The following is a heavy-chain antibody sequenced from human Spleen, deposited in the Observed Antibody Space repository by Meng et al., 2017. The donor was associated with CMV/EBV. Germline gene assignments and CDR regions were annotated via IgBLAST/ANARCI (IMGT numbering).Heavy chain of an antibody. CDR2: IVVGSGNT. D-gene: IGHD6-6*01. V-gene: IGHV1-58*01. J-gene: IGHJ4*02. CDR1: GFTFTTSA. Sequence: SVKVSCKVSGFTFTTSAVQWVRQARGQRLEWIGWIVVGSGNTNYAQKFQERVTITRDMSTSTGYMELSSLRSEDTSVYYSAAEGSSDYFDYWGQGTLVTVSS. CDR3: AAEGSSDYFDY.